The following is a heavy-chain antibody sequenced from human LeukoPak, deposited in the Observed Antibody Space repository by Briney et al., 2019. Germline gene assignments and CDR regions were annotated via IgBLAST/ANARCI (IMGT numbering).Heavy chain of an antibody. J-gene: IGHJ4*02. CDR3: ARSSAAEYFDY. Sequence: VASVKVSCKASGYTFTGYYMHWVRQAPGQGLEWMGRIIPILGIANYAQKFQGRVTITADKSTSTAYMELSSLRSEDTAVYYCARSSAAEYFDYWGQGTLVTVSS. CDR2: IIPILGIA. V-gene: IGHV1-69*02. CDR1: GYTFTGYY. D-gene: IGHD6-13*01.